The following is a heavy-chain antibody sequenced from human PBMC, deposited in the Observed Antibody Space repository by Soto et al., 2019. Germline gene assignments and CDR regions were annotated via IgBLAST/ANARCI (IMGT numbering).Heavy chain of an antibody. V-gene: IGHV4-59*08. CDR2: IYYSGST. Sequence: QVQLQESGPGLVKPSETLSLTCTVSGGSISSYYWSWIRQPPGKGLEWIGYIYYSGSTNYNPSLKGRLPISLDPSKNPFSLKLTSMTAADTAVYYCARHNYGSGSTYFDYWGQGTLVTVSS. J-gene: IGHJ4*02. CDR3: ARHNYGSGSTYFDY. CDR1: GGSISSYY. D-gene: IGHD3-10*01.